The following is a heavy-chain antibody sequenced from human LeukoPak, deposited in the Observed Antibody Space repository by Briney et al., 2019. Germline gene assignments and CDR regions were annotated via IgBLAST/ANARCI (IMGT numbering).Heavy chain of an antibody. V-gene: IGHV3-48*04. D-gene: IGHD3-3*01. CDR3: ARVMSGYYVVLDI. J-gene: IGHJ3*02. Sequence: GGSLRLPCAASGFTFSSYSMNWVRQAPGKGLEWVSYISSSSSTINYADSVKGRFTISRDNAKNSLYLQMNSLRAEDTAVYYCARVMSGYYVVLDIWGQGTMVTVSS. CDR1: GFTFSSYS. CDR2: ISSSSSTI.